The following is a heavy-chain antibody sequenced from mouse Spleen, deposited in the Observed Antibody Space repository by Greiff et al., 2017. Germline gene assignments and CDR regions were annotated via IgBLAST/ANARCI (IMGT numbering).Heavy chain of an antibody. CDR2: IDPSDSYT. CDR1: GYTFTSYW. J-gene: IGHJ3*01. V-gene: IGHV1-69*02. D-gene: IGHD2-1*01. CDR3: ASNPRDYGNY. Sequence: QVQLQQPGAELVKPGASVKLSCKASGYTFTSYWMHWVKQRPGQGLEWIGEIDPSDSYTNYNQKFKGKATLTVDKSSSTAYMQLSSLTSEDSAVYYCASNPRDYGNYWGQGTLVTVSA.